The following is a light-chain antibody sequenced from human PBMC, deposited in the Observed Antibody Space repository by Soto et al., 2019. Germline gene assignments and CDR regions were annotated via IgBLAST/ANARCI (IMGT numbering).Light chain of an antibody. CDR1: HSVSTH. V-gene: IGKV3-11*01. J-gene: IGKJ4*01. CDR3: LQRTMWPLT. Sequence: EIVLTQSPATLSLSPGERATLSCRASHSVSTHLGWYQQIGGQAPRLLIYDASKRAAGIPARFSGSGSGTDFTLTINSLEPEDSAVYYCLQRTMWPLTFGGGTKVGIK. CDR2: DAS.